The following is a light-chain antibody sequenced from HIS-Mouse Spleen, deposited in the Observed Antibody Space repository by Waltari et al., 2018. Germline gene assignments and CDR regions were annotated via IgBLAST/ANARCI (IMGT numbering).Light chain of an antibody. CDR3: CSYAGSSTWV. J-gene: IGLJ3*02. V-gene: IGLV2-23*01. Sequence: QSALTQPASVSGSPGQSITISCTGTSSDVGSYILVSWYQQHPGKAPKLMIYEGSKRPSGGANRCSGSKSGNTASLTISGLQAEDEADYYCCSYAGSSTWVFGGGTKLTVL. CDR1: SSDVGSYIL. CDR2: EGS.